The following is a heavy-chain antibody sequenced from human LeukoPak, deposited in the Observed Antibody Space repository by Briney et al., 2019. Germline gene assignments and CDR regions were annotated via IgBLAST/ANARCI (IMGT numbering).Heavy chain of an antibody. V-gene: IGHV1-2*02. CDR3: ARLHGDYVVIGLGT. CDR1: GYTFTGYY. D-gene: IGHD4-17*01. CDR2: INPNSGGT. J-gene: IGHJ5*02. Sequence: ASVKVSCKASGYTFTGYYMHWVRQAPGQGLEWMGWINPNSGGTNYAQKFQGRVTMTRDTSISTAFMELSRLRSDDTAVYYCARLHGDYVVIGLGTWGQGTLVTVSS.